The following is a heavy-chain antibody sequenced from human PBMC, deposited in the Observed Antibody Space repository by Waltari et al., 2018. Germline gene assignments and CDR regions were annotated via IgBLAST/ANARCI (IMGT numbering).Heavy chain of an antibody. D-gene: IGHD1-26*01. V-gene: IGHV3-53*01. J-gene: IGHJ4*02. Sequence: EVQLVESGGGLIQPGGSLRLACAASAFSVSSNDVTWVRQAPGTGLEWLSIVTSEEKTDYADSVKGRFTISGDNSKNTPYLEMSSLTAEDTAVYYCARDKGVEPTTRCDYWGQGTLVTVSS. CDR3: ARDKGVEPTTRCDY. CDR1: AFSVSSND. CDR2: VTSEEKT.